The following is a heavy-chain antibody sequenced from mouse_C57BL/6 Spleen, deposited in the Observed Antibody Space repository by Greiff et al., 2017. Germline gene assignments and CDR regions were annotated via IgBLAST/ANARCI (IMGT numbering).Heavy chain of an antibody. CDR2: ISNGGGST. Sequence: EVQRVESGGGLVQPGGSLKLSCAASGFTFSDYYMYWVRQTPEKRLEWVAYISNGGGSTYYPDTVKGRFTISRDNAKKTLYLQMSRLKSEDTAMYYCARQITTVWYFDVWGTGTTVTVSS. CDR1: GFTFSDYY. J-gene: IGHJ1*03. D-gene: IGHD1-1*01. V-gene: IGHV5-12*01. CDR3: ARQITTVWYFDV.